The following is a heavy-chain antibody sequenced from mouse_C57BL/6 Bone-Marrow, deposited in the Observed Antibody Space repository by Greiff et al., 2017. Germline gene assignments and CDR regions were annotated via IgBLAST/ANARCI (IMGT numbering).Heavy chain of an antibody. CDR2: ISDGGSYT. V-gene: IGHV5-4*03. Sequence: EVKLVESGGGLVKPGGSLKLSCAASGFTFSSYAMSWVRQTPEKRLEWVATISDGGSYTYYPDNVKGRFTSSRDNAKNNLYLQMSHLKSEDTAMYYCARGRDYWGQGTTLTVSS. CDR1: GFTFSSYA. J-gene: IGHJ2*01. CDR3: ARGRDY.